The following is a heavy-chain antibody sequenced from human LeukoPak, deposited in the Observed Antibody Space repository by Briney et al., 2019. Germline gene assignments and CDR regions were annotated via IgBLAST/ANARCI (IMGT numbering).Heavy chain of an antibody. J-gene: IGHJ3*02. CDR3: ARRMKLAAKGDAFDI. CDR1: GGSISSGGYY. CDR2: VYYSGST. Sequence: PSQTLSLTCIVSGGSISSGGYYWGWIRQSPGKGLEWIGYVYYSGSTNYNPSLKSRVTISVDASRNHFSLKLNSVTAADTAIYYCARRMKLAAKGDAFDIWGQGTMVTVSS. V-gene: IGHV4-30-4*08. D-gene: IGHD2-15*01.